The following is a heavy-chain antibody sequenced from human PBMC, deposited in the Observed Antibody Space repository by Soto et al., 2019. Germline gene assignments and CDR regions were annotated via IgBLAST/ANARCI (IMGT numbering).Heavy chain of an antibody. J-gene: IGHJ4*02. D-gene: IGHD4-17*01. CDR3: ARDLRKFYYFDA. CDR1: GFTFSTQA. V-gene: IGHV3-30-3*01. CDR2: ISYDGSKI. Sequence: GGSLRLSCAASGFTFSTQAMHWVRQAPGKGLEWVAVISYDGSKIYYADSVKGRFTISRDNSKNTLYLQMNSLRAEDTAVYYCARDLRKFYYFDAWGQGTLVNVSS.